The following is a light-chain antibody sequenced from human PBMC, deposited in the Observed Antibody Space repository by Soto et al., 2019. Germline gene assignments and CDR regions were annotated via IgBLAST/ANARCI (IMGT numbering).Light chain of an antibody. CDR1: RSNIGSNT. J-gene: IGLJ1*01. Sequence: QSVLTQPPSASGTPGQRVTISCSGSRSNIGSNTVSWYQQLPGRAPTLLIYSNNQRPSGVPDRFSGSKSGTSASLAISGLQSEDEADYFCAAWGDSLSGYVFGTGTKVTGL. CDR2: SNN. V-gene: IGLV1-44*01. CDR3: AAWGDSLSGYV.